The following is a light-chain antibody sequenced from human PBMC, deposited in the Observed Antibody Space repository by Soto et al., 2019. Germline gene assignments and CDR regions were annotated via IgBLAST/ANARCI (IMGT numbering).Light chain of an antibody. Sequence: EIVLTQSPGTLSLSPGERATLSCRASQSVSSSYLAWYQQKPGQAPRLPIYAASSRATGIPDRFSGSGSGTDFTLTISRLEPEDFAVYYCQQYGSSSLTFGGGTKVEIK. CDR3: QQYGSSSLT. CDR1: QSVSSSY. J-gene: IGKJ4*01. V-gene: IGKV3-20*01. CDR2: AAS.